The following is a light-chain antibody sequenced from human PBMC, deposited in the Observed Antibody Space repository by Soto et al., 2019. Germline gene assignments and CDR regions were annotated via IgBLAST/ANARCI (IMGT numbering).Light chain of an antibody. Sequence: EIVLTQSPGTLSLSPGERATLSCRASQSVTGSYLAWYQQKAGQPPRLLIYGASSRATGIPDRISGSGYGTDFTLTISRLEPEDFAIYYCQQYGSSPVTFGQGTQLESK. V-gene: IGKV3-20*01. J-gene: IGKJ2*01. CDR2: GAS. CDR1: QSVTGSY. CDR3: QQYGSSPVT.